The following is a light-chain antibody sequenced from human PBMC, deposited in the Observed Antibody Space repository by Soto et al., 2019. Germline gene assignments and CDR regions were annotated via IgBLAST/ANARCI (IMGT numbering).Light chain of an antibody. CDR3: QQSYSTLT. CDR1: QSISSY. CDR2: AAS. Sequence: DIQMTQSPSSLSASVGDRVTITCRASQSISSYLNWYQQKPGKAPKLLIYAASSLQSGVPSRFSGSGSVTDFTLTISSLQPEDFATYYCQQSYSTLTFGGGTKVEIK. V-gene: IGKV1-39*01. J-gene: IGKJ4*01.